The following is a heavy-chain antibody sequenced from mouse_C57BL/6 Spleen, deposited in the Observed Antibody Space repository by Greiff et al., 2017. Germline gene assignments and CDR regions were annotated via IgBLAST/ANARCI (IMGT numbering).Heavy chain of an antibody. CDR1: GFTFSDYY. Sequence: DVKLVESEGGLVQPGSSMKLSCTASGFTFSDYYMAWVRQVPEKGLEWVANINYDGSSTYYLDSLKSRFIISRDNAKNSLYLQMSSLKSEDTATYYCARGTGCHCYAMDYWGQGTSVTVSS. V-gene: IGHV5-16*01. CDR2: INYDGSST. J-gene: IGHJ4*01. CDR3: ARGTGCHCYAMDY. D-gene: IGHD4-1*01.